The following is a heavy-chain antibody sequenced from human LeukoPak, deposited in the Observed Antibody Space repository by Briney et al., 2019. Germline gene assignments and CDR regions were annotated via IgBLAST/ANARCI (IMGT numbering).Heavy chain of an antibody. D-gene: IGHD3-9*01. CDR1: GFAFSSYE. CDR2: ISSSGSTI. Sequence: PGGSLRLSCAASGFAFSSYEMNWVRQAPGKGLEWVSYISSSGSTIYYADSVKGRFTISRDNAKNTLYLQMNSLRAEDTAVYYCARDLYDILTGLDYWGQGTLVTVSS. J-gene: IGHJ4*02. V-gene: IGHV3-48*03. CDR3: ARDLYDILTGLDY.